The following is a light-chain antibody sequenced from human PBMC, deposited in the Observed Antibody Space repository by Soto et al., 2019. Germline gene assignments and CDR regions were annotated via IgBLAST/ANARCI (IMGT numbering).Light chain of an antibody. V-gene: IGLV4-69*01. CDR2: VDSDGSH. CDR1: SGHSRYA. CDR3: QTWDTGIVL. Sequence: QHVLTQSPSASASLGASVKLTCTLSSGHSRYAIAWHQQQPEKGPRYLMKVDSDGSHSKGDGIPDRFSGSSSGAERYLIISSLQSDDEADYYCQTWDTGIVLFGGGTKLTVL. J-gene: IGLJ2*01.